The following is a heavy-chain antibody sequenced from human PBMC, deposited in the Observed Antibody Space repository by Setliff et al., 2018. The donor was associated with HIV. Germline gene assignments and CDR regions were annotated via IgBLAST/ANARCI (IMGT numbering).Heavy chain of an antibody. CDR1: GPSINIHY. CDR3: AKGAGFYGDYTFDH. Sequence: ETLSLTCTVSGPSINIHYWSWIRQSPGKAFEWIGYIYSTGSTNYNPSLQSRVTISMVASRNQFSLKVTSVTAADTAVYYCAKGAGFYGDYTFDHWGQGRQVTSPQ. D-gene: IGHD4-17*01. J-gene: IGHJ4*02. V-gene: IGHV4-59*11. CDR2: IYSTGST.